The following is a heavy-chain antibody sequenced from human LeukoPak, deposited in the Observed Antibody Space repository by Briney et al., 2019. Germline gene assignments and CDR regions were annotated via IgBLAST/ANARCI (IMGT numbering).Heavy chain of an antibody. CDR1: GFTFSSYA. V-gene: IGHV3-23*01. J-gene: IGHJ4*02. Sequence: GGSLRLSCAASGFTFSSYAMSWVRQAPGKGLGWVSAISGSGGSTYYADSVKGRFTISRDNSKNTQYLQMNSLRAEDTAVYYCAKGGRNYDFWSGYFHPFDYWGQGTLVTVSS. CDR2: ISGSGGST. CDR3: AKGGRNYDFWSGYFHPFDY. D-gene: IGHD3-3*01.